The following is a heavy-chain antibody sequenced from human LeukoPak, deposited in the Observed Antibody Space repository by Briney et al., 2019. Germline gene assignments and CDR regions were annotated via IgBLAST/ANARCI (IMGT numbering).Heavy chain of an antibody. Sequence: GGSLRLSCAASGFIFSSYSMNWVRQAPGKGLVWVSRINSDGSSTSYADSVKGRFTISRDNAKNTLYLQMNSLRAEDTAVYYCAREIRFLEWLNDAFDIWGQGTMVTVSS. CDR2: INSDGSST. D-gene: IGHD3-3*01. CDR1: GFIFSSYS. J-gene: IGHJ3*02. CDR3: AREIRFLEWLNDAFDI. V-gene: IGHV3-74*01.